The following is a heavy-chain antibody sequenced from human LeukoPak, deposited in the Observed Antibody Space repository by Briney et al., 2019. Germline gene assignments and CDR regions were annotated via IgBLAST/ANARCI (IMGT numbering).Heavy chain of an antibody. CDR2: TTDTGDAT. CDR3: AKSDCGSDGCKLYNY. J-gene: IGHJ4*02. D-gene: IGHD2-21*01. Sequence: GGSLRLSCAASGFTFRNFAMAWVRQAPGKRLEWVSSTTDTGDATGYTESVKGRFTISRDNSKGTVWLQMNSLRAEDTAIYYCAKSDCGSDGCKLYNYWAQGTQVTVSS. V-gene: IGHV3-23*01. CDR1: GFTFRNFA.